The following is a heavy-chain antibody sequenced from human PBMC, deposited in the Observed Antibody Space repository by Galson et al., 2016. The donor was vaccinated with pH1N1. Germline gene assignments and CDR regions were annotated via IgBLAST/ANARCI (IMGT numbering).Heavy chain of an antibody. CDR2: IDWDDDK. Sequence: PALVTPTQTLTLTCTFSGFSLSTSGMCVSWIRQPPGRALEWLALIDWDDDKYYRTSLKTRLTISKNTSKTPVDLTMTNMDPVDTATYYCARMTYGDYSNWFDPWGQGTLVTVSS. CDR1: GFSLSTSGMC. CDR3: ARMTYGDYSNWFDP. J-gene: IGHJ5*02. D-gene: IGHD4-17*01. V-gene: IGHV2-70*01.